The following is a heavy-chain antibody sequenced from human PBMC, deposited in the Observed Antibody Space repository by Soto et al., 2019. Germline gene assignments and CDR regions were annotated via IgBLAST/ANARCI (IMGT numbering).Heavy chain of an antibody. CDR2: IYYSGST. CDR1: GGSISSYY. D-gene: IGHD3-9*01. Sequence: SETLSLTCTVSGGSISSYYWSWIRQPPGKGLEWIGYIYYSGSTNYNPSLKSRVTISVDTSKNQFSLKLSSVTAADTAVYYCARGDDSIDYWGQGTLVTVSS. V-gene: IGHV4-59*01. CDR3: ARGDDSIDY. J-gene: IGHJ4*02.